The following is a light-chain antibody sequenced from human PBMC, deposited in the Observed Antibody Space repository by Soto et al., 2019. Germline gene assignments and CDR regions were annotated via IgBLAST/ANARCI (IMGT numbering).Light chain of an antibody. Sequence: DIVMTQSPDSLAVSLGERTTINCKSGRRLFSISNTKNYLAWYQQKPGQPPKLLIYWASTRDTWVPDRFSGSGSGTDFTLTIDSLQSEDLAVYYCHQYYNSLNTFGQGTMLEIK. V-gene: IGKV4-1*01. CDR1: RRLFSISNTKNY. J-gene: IGKJ2*01. CDR2: WAS. CDR3: HQYYNSLNT.